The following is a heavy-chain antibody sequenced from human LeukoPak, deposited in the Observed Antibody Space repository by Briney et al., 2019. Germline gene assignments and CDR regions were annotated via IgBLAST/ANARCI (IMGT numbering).Heavy chain of an antibody. D-gene: IGHD5-12*01. CDR2: TSGSGTKT. CDR3: SKGHSDYGTGFDL. J-gene: IGHJ4*02. CDR1: GXTFTNYA. V-gene: IGHV3-23*01. Sequence: GGSLRLSCAASGXTFTNYAMTWVRQAPGKGLECVSVTSGSGTKTYYADSVKGRFTISRDNSKNTVYLQMNSLRVDDTAVYYCSKGHSDYGTGFDLWGRGTLVTVSS.